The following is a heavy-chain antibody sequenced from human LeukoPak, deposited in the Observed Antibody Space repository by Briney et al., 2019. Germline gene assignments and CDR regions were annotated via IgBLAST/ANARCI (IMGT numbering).Heavy chain of an antibody. CDR1: GFTFSNAW. D-gene: IGHD2-2*01. CDR2: IKRKTDGGTT. CDR3: TTAFFGCTSTSCYEAYFYYGMDV. Sequence: GGSLRLSCAASVSGFTFSNAWMSWVRQGPGRGLESVGRIKRKTDGGTTDYGAPVKGRFTISRDDSKNTLYLQMNSLKTEDTAVYYCTTAFFGCTSTSCYEAYFYYGMDVWGKGTTVTVSS. J-gene: IGHJ6*04. V-gene: IGHV3-15*01.